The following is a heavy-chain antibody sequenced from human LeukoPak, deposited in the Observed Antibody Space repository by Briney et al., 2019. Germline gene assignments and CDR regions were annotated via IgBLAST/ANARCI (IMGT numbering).Heavy chain of an antibody. CDR2: IYTSGST. Sequence: SETLSLTCTVSGGSISSYYWSWIRQPPGKGLEWIGYIYTSGSTNYNPSLKSRVTISVDTSKNQFSLKLSSVTAADTAVYYCASTYYYDSSGPGAFDIWGQGTMDTVSS. V-gene: IGHV4-4*09. D-gene: IGHD3-22*01. CDR3: ASTYYYDSSGPGAFDI. CDR1: GGSISSYY. J-gene: IGHJ3*02.